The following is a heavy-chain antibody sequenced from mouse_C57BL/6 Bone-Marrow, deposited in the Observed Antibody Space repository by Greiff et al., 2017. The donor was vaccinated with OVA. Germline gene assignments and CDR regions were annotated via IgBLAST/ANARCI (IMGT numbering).Heavy chain of an antibody. CDR3: ARRGSNYGYFDY. CDR2: FNYDGSST. V-gene: IGHV5-16*01. D-gene: IGHD2-5*01. J-gene: IGHJ2*01. CDR1: GFTFSDYY. Sequence: EVKLVESEGGLVQPGSSMKLSCTASGFTFSDYYMAWVRQVPEKGLEWVANFNYDGSSTYYLDSLKSRFIISRDNAKNILYLQMSSLKSEDTATYYCARRGSNYGYFDYWGQGTTLTVSS.